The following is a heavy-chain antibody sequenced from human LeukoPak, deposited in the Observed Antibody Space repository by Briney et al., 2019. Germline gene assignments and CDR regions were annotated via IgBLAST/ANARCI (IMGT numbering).Heavy chain of an antibody. CDR3: ARDYYDSSGYLLVAN. CDR1: GFTFSMYW. D-gene: IGHD3-22*01. Sequence: AGGSLGLSCAVSGFTFSMYWMSWVRQAPGKGLEWVASIKEDGSEKYYVDSVKGRFTISRDNTKNSLFLQMNSLRAEDTAVYFCARDYYDSSGYLLVANWGQGTLVTVSS. J-gene: IGHJ4*02. V-gene: IGHV3-7*01. CDR2: IKEDGSEK.